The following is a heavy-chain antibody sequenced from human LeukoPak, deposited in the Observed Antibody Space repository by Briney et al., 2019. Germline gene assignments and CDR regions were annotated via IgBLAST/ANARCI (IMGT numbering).Heavy chain of an antibody. CDR3: ARQGYDILTGYIDAFDI. CDR1: GASISSYY. V-gene: IGHV4-59*08. J-gene: IGHJ3*02. D-gene: IGHD3-9*01. Sequence: SETLSLTCTVSGASISSYYWSWIRQPPGKGLEWIGYISYSGSTNYNPSLKSRVTISIDTSKNQFSLKLRSVTAADTAIYYCARQGYDILTGYIDAFDIWGQGTMVTVSS. CDR2: ISYSGST.